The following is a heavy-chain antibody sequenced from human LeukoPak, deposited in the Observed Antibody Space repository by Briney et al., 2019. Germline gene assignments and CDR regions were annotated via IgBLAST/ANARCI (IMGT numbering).Heavy chain of an antibody. V-gene: IGHV4-31*03. CDR3: ARVGGGKSELLWFGELFLHNYFDY. CDR2: IYYSGST. J-gene: IGHJ4*02. CDR1: GGSISSGGYY. D-gene: IGHD3-10*01. Sequence: SETPSLTCTVSGGSISSGGYYWSWIRQHPVKGLEWIGYIYYSGSTYYNPSLKSRVTISVDTSKNQFSLKLSSVTAADTAVYYCARVGGGKSELLWFGELFLHNYFDYWGQGTLVTVSS.